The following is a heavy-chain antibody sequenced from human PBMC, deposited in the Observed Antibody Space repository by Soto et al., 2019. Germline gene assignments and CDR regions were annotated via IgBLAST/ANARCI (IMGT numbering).Heavy chain of an antibody. CDR3: ARDWTARPSRYRDYYYGMDV. Sequence: QVQLVESGGGVVQPGRSLRLSCAASGFTFSSYAMHWVRQAPGKGLEWVAVISYDGSNKYYADSVKGRFTISRDNSKNTLYLQMNSLIAEDTAVYYCARDWTARPSRYRDYYYGMDVWGQGTTVTVSS. V-gene: IGHV3-30-3*01. CDR1: GFTFSSYA. J-gene: IGHJ6*02. D-gene: IGHD3-16*02. CDR2: ISYDGSNK.